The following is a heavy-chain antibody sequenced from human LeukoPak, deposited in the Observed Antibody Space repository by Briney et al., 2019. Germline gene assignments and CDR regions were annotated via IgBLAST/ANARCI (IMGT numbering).Heavy chain of an antibody. CDR1: GGFFSGYY. CDR3: ARIPTVTFFDY. D-gene: IGHD4-17*01. J-gene: IGHJ4*02. Sequence: SETLSLTCAVYGGFFSGYYWSWIRQPPGKGLEWIGEINHSGSTNYNPSLKSRVTISVDTSKNQFSLKLSSVTAADTAVYYCARIPTVTFFDYWGQGTLVTVSS. V-gene: IGHV4-34*01. CDR2: INHSGST.